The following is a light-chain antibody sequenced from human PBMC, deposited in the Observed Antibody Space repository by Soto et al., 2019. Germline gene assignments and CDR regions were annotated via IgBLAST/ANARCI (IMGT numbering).Light chain of an antibody. J-gene: IGKJ1*01. CDR1: QSVSSN. CDR2: GAS. CDR3: QQYNNWPPAT. V-gene: IGKV3-15*01. Sequence: EIVMTQSPATLSVSPGERATLSCRASQSVSSNLAWYQQKPGQAPRLLIYGASTRATGIPARFSGGGSGTEFTLPSSSLPSEDFAVYYYQQYNNWPPATFGQGTKVEIK.